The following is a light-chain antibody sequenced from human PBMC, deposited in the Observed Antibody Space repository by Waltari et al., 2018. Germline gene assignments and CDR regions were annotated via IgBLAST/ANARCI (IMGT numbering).Light chain of an antibody. J-gene: IGLJ2*01. V-gene: IGLV3-27*01. CDR3: YSAADNNRLV. Sequence: SYELTPPYSVSVSPGQTARITCSGHVVATTYARWFQQMPGQATVLVIYNDTERPSGFPERFYGSTSGTTVTLTSSGAQVEDEADYYCYSAADNNRLVFGGGTKLTVL. CDR1: VVATTY. CDR2: NDT.